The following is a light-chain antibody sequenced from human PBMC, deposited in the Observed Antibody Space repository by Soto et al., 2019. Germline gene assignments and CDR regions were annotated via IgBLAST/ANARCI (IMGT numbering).Light chain of an antibody. CDR3: AAWYDSLDGPI. CDR1: SSNIGSNS. J-gene: IGLJ1*01. Sequence: QSVLTQPPSASGTPGQRVTLSCSGSSSNIGSNSVNWYQQLPGTAPKLLIYNNNQRPSGVPDRFSGSKSGTSASLAISGLQSEDESDYYCAAWYDSLDGPIFGTGTKLTVL. V-gene: IGLV1-44*01. CDR2: NNN.